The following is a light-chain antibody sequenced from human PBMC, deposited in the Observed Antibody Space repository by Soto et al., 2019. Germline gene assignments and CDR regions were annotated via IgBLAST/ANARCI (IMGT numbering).Light chain of an antibody. CDR3: QQYGSFSPIT. CDR1: RSISNW. V-gene: IGKV1-5*01. CDR2: DAS. Sequence: DIPLTQSPSTLSVSLGERVTIXWRASRSISNWLAWYQQRPGIAPKLLIFDASILQSGVPSRFSGSGSGTEFTLSISRLQTDDFATYYCQQYGSFSPITFGGGTKVDIK. J-gene: IGKJ4*01.